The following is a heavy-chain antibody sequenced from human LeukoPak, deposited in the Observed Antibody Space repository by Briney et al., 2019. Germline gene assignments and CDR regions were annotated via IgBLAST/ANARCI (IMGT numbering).Heavy chain of an antibody. J-gene: IGHJ3*02. V-gene: IGHV1-18*01. CDR2: ISAYNGNT. CDR3: ARWITRGAFDI. Sequence: GASVKVSCKASGFTLINSAVQWVRQAPGQGLEWMGWISAYNGNTNYAQKLQGRVTMTTDTSTSTAYMELRSLRSDDTAVYYCARWITRGAFDIWGQGTMVTVSS. D-gene: IGHD3-16*01. CDR1: GFTLINSA.